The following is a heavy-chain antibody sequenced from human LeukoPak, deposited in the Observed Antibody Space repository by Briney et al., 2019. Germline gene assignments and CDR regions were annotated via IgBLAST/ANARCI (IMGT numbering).Heavy chain of an antibody. J-gene: IGHJ4*02. V-gene: IGHV3-74*01. D-gene: IGHD3-10*01. CDR1: GFTFSSYW. CDR2: INSDGSST. Sequence: PGGSLRLSCAASGFTFSSYWMHWVRQAPGKGLVWVSRINSDGSSTSYADSVKGRFTISRDNAKNTLYLQMNSLRAEDTAVYYCAKDHGAYYYNSGSTVDYWGQGALVTVSS. CDR3: AKDHGAYYYNSGSTVDY.